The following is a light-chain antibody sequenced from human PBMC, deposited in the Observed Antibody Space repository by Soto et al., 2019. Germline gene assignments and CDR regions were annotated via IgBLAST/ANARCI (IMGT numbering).Light chain of an antibody. Sequence: QSVLTQSSSALASWGSSAKLTCPLISKYSNNIIAWHQQQPGKAPRYLMKVENSGRYNKASGVPDRFSGSSSGADRYLTISNLQFEDEADYYCETWDFYTRVFGGGTKLTVL. CDR1: SKYSNNI. CDR2: VENSGRY. V-gene: IGLV4-60*02. J-gene: IGLJ3*02. CDR3: ETWDFYTRV.